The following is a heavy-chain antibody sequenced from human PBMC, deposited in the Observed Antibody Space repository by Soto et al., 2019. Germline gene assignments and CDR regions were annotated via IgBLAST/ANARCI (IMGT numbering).Heavy chain of an antibody. V-gene: IGHV1-58*01. CDR3: AAGRIRYERSPGFGY. D-gene: IGHD3-22*01. J-gene: IGHJ4*02. Sequence: EASVKVSCKASGFSFSNSSVQWVRQARGQGLEWIGWLVVGSGNTDYPQKFQERVTITRDMSTGTTYMELSSLRSEDTAVYYCAAGRIRYERSPGFGYWGQGTLVTVSS. CDR1: GFSFSNSS. CDR2: LVVGSGNT.